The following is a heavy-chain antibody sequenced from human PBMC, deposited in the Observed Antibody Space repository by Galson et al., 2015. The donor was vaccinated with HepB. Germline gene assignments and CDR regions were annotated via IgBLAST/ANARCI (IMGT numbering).Heavy chain of an antibody. CDR3: ARTYSSVWWRWFVP. J-gene: IGHJ5*02. CDR2: INPNSGGT. V-gene: IGHV1-2*04. D-gene: IGHD6-19*01. Sequence: SVKVSCKASGYTFTGYYMHWVRQAPGQGLEWMGWINPNSGGTNYAQKFQGWVTMSRDTSISTAYMELSRLRSDDTAVYYCARTYSSVWWRWFVPWGPGSLVAVSS. CDR1: GYTFTGYY.